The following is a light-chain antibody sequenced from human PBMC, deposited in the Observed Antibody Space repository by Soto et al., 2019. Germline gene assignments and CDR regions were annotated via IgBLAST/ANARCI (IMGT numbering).Light chain of an antibody. J-gene: IGKJ4*01. CDR3: QQHSDWPLT. Sequence: EIVLTQSPGTLSLSPGERATLSCRASQSVSSSYLARYQQKPGQAPRLLIYGASSRATGTPDRFSGSGSGTDFTLTISRLEPEDFAVYYCQQHSDWPLTFGGGTRVEI. V-gene: IGKV3-20*01. CDR2: GAS. CDR1: QSVSSSY.